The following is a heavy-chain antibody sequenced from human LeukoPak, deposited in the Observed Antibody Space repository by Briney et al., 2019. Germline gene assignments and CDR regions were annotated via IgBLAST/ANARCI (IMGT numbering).Heavy chain of an antibody. CDR1: GFTFSNAW. J-gene: IGHJ4*02. CDR3: TTEGPEYSSSWLDY. D-gene: IGHD6-13*01. Sequence: KTGGSLRLSCAASGFTFSNAWMSWVRQAPGKGLEGVGRIKSKTDGGTTDYAAPVKGRFTISRDDSKNTLYLQMNSLKTEDTAVHYCTTEGPEYSSSWLDYWGQGTLVTVSS. V-gene: IGHV3-15*01. CDR2: IKSKTDGGTT.